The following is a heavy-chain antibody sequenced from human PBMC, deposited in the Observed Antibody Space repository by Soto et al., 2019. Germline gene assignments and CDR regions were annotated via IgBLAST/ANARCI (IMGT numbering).Heavy chain of an antibody. J-gene: IGHJ5*02. CDR1: GGSISSFRFS. Sequence: PSETLSLTCTVSGGSISSFRFSWGWIRQPPGKGLEWIASIYNTGRTAYNSSLRNRVTISVDMSKNQFFLTLASMTAKDTAFYRCMTYDAWGQGMLVTVSS. V-gene: IGHV4-39*01. D-gene: IGHD2-21*02. CDR2: IYNTGRT. CDR3: MTYDA.